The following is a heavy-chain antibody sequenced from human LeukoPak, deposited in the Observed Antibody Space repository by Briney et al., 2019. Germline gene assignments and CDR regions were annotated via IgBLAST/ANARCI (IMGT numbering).Heavy chain of an antibody. D-gene: IGHD4-17*01. CDR1: GASGGSISSYY. V-gene: IGHV4-59*01. Sequence: SETLSLTCTVSGASGGSISSYYWSWIRQPPGKGLEWIGYIYYSGSTNYNPSLKSRVTISVDTTNNQFSLKLNSVTAADTAVYYCARSTKDYDPLYRDYYYMDVWGKGTTVTVSS. CDR2: IYYSGST. CDR3: ARSTKDYDPLYRDYYYMDV. J-gene: IGHJ6*03.